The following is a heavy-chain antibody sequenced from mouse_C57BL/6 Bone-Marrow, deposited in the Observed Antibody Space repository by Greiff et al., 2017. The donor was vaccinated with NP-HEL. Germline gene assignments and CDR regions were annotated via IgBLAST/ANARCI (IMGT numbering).Heavy chain of an antibody. D-gene: IGHD3-2*02. CDR1: GYTFTSYD. J-gene: IGHJ3*01. CDR3: ARSSSGNVPFAY. V-gene: IGHV1-85*01. Sequence: QVQLQQSGPELVKPGASVKSSCKASGYTFTSYDINWVKQRPGQGLEWIGWIYPRDGRTKYNEKFKGKATLTVDTSSSTAYMELHSLTSEDSAGYFCARSSSGNVPFAYWGQGTMVTVSA. CDR2: IYPRDGRT.